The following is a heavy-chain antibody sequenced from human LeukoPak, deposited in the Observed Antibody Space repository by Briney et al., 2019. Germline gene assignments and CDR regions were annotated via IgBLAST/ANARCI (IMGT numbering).Heavy chain of an antibody. Sequence: PGGSLRLSCAASGFTFSSYSMNWVHQAPGKGLEWVSSISSSSSYIYYADSVKGRFTISRDDAKNSLYLRMNSLRAEDTAVYYCARDRLRVAAPDAFDIWGQGTMVTVSS. V-gene: IGHV3-21*01. D-gene: IGHD6-19*01. CDR1: GFTFSSYS. J-gene: IGHJ3*02. CDR3: ARDRLRVAAPDAFDI. CDR2: ISSSSSYI.